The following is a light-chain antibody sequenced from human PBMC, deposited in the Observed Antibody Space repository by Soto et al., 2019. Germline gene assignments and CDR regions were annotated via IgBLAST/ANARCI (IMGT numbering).Light chain of an antibody. J-gene: IGKJ1*01. CDR3: LQDYNYPWT. Sequence: DIQMTQSPSSVSASVGDRVSITCRASQGINSWLAWYQKKPGRAPKLLIYAASSLQSGVPSRFSGSGSGTDFTLTISSLQPEDFATYYCLQDYNYPWTFGQGTKVDIK. CDR1: QGINSW. CDR2: AAS. V-gene: IGKV1-12*01.